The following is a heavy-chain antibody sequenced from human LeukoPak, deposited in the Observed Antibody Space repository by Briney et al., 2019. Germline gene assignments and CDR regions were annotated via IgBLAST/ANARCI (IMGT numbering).Heavy chain of an antibody. Sequence: GGSLRLSCAASGFTFSSYGMSWVRQAPGKGLEWVSAISGSGGSTYYADSVKGRFTISRDNSKNTLYLQMNSLRAEDTAVYYCARASYSSGWFDYWGQGTLVTVSS. CDR2: ISGSGGST. J-gene: IGHJ5*01. D-gene: IGHD6-19*01. CDR1: GFTFSSYG. CDR3: ARASYSSGWFDY. V-gene: IGHV3-23*01.